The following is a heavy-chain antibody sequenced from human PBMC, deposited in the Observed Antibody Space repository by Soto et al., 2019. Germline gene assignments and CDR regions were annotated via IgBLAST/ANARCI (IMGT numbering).Heavy chain of an antibody. V-gene: IGHV1-2*04. CDR2: INPNSGVT. J-gene: IGHJ6*03. D-gene: IGHD5-12*01. CDR3: ARESGGATATLDYYYFYMDV. Sequence: QVQLVQSGAEVKKPGASVTVSCRSSGDTFTDYYIHWVRQAPGQGLEWMGWINPNSGVTKYAQKFQGWVNMTRDTSIRTVYMQLSRLRSDDTAVYYCARESGGATATLDYYYFYMDVWGTGTTVTVSS. CDR1: GDTFTDYY.